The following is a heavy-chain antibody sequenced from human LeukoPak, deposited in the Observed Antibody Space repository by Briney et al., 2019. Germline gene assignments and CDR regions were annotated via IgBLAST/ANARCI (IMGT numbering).Heavy chain of an antibody. CDR2: IYLGGSV. CDR1: GFTFSNHG. Sequence: GGSLRLSCAASGFTFSNHGMNWVRQAPGKGLEWVSVIYLGGSVSYADSVKGRFTISRDNSRNTVYLQMNSLRAEDTAVYYCATRYCSGGTCSRAGDYWGQGTLVTVSS. V-gene: IGHV3-53*01. J-gene: IGHJ4*02. CDR3: ATRYCSGGTCSRAGDY. D-gene: IGHD2-15*01.